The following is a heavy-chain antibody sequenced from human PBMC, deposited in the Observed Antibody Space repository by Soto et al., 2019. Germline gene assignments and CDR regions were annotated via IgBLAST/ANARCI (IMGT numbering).Heavy chain of an antibody. CDR3: SLTTSWFDSYSDL. J-gene: IGHJ2*01. D-gene: IGHD3-10*01. V-gene: IGHV3-53*02. Sequence: EVQLVETGGALVQPGGSLRLSCAVSGFVVSNVYMSWVRQAPGEPLDWISVVYSGGDTYYAHSVKGRFTISRDNSKNTVYLQMSRLRPDDAAVYYCSLTTSWFDSYSDLWGRVTLVTVSS. CDR2: VYSGGDT. CDR1: GFVVSNVY.